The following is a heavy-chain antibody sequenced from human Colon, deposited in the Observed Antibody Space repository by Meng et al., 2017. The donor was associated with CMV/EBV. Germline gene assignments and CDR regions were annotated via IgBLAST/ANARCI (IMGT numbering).Heavy chain of an antibody. V-gene: IGHV4-30-4*01. CDR1: GCSVDSGGYY. CDR2: IYTGGSA. J-gene: IGHJ4*02. Sequence: SGCSVDSGGYYWSWIRQPPGKGLQCLGHIYTGGSAYSNPSLKSRLSISLDTSKNQFSLSLRSVTAADTAVYYCARGSVIASAVSFDHWGQGTLVTVSS. D-gene: IGHD2-21*01. CDR3: ARGSVIASAVSFDH.